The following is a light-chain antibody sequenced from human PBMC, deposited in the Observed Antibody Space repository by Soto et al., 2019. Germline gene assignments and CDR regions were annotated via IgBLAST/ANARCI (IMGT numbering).Light chain of an antibody. CDR3: AAWDESLNGPV. CDR2: SNN. CDR1: SSNIGSNT. Sequence: QSVLTQPPSASGTPGQRVTISCSGSSSNIGSNTVNWYQQLPGTAPKLLIYSNNQRPSWVPDRFSGSKSGTSASLAISGLQSEDEAAYYCAAWDESLNGPVFGGGTKLTVL. J-gene: IGLJ2*01. V-gene: IGLV1-44*01.